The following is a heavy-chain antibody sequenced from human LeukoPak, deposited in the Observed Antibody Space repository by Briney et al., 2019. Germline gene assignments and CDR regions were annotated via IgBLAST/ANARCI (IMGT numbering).Heavy chain of an antibody. V-gene: IGHV3-9*01. CDR2: ISWNSGSI. J-gene: IGHJ4*02. CDR3: AKDAYDSSGYPDY. Sequence: PGRSLRLSCAASGFTFDDYAMHWVRQAPGKGLEWASGISWNSGSIGYADSVKGRFTISRDNAKNSLYLQMNSLRAEDTALYYCAKDAYDSSGYPDYWGQGTLVTVSS. D-gene: IGHD3-22*01. CDR1: GFTFDDYA.